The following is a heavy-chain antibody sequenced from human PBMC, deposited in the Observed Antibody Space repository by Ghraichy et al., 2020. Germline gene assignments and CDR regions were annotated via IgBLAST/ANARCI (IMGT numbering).Heavy chain of an antibody. CDR3: ARSPNWNYVRVPNWFDP. CDR1: GGSFSGYY. J-gene: IGHJ5*02. CDR2: INHSGST. Sequence: SETLSLTCAVYGGSFSGYYWSWIRQPPGKGLEWIGEINHSGSTNYNPSLKSRVTISVDTSKNQFSLKLSSVTAADTAVYYCARSPNWNYVRVPNWFDPWGQGTLVTVSS. V-gene: IGHV4-34*01. D-gene: IGHD1-7*01.